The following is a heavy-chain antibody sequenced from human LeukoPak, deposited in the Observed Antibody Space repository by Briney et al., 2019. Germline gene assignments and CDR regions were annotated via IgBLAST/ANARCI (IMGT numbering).Heavy chain of an antibody. CDR3: ARWYYYDSSGYLDY. CDR2: IIPIFSTA. D-gene: IGHD3-22*01. Sequence: SVKVSCKASGGTFSSYAISWVRQAPGQGLEWMGGIIPIFSTANDAQKFQGRVTITADESTSTAYMELSSLRSEDTAVYYCARWYYYDSSGYLDYWGQGTLVTVSS. V-gene: IGHV1-69*01. J-gene: IGHJ4*02. CDR1: GGTFSSYA.